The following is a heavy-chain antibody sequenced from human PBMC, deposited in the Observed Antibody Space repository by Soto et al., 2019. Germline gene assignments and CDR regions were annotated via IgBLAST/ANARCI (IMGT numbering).Heavy chain of an antibody. Sequence: EVQLVECGGGLVQPGGSLRLSCAASGFSFRNYWISCVRQAPGKGLEWVANINQDGGAKNYEDSVKGRFTVSRDNAQGSLYLQMNSLRVEDTAVYYCASPGPSSHWCSEYWGQGTLVTVSS. CDR1: GFSFRNYW. CDR2: INQDGGAK. J-gene: IGHJ4*02. D-gene: IGHD6-13*01. V-gene: IGHV3-7*01. CDR3: ASPGPSSHWCSEY.